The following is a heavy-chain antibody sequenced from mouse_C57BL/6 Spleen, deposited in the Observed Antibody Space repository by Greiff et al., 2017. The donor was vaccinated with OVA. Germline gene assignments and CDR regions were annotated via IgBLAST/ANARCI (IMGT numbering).Heavy chain of an antibody. CDR3: ARHYWDDYAMDY. V-gene: IGHV2-6-1*01. CDR2: IWSDGST. J-gene: IGHJ4*01. Sequence: VQLVESGPGLVAPSQSLSITCTVSGFSLTSYGVHWVRQPPGKGLEWLVVIWSDGSTTYNSALKSRLSISKDNSKRQVVLKMNSLQTDDTAMYYCARHYWDDYAMDYWGQGTSVTVSS. D-gene: IGHD4-1*01. CDR1: GFSLTSYG.